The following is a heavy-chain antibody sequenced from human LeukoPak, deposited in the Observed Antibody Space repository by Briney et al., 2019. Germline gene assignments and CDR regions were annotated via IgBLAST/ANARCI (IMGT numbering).Heavy chain of an antibody. CDR3: AKGDNYCSGGSCHSDYFDY. J-gene: IGHJ4*02. CDR1: GFTFSSYA. CDR2: ITGSGGST. Sequence: PGGSLRLSCAASGFTFSSYAMTWVRQAPGKGLEWVSIITGSGGSTYYADALKGRFTISRDNSKNTLYLQINSLRAEDTAVYYCAKGDNYCSGGSCHSDYFDYWGQGTLVAVSS. D-gene: IGHD2-15*01. V-gene: IGHV3-23*01.